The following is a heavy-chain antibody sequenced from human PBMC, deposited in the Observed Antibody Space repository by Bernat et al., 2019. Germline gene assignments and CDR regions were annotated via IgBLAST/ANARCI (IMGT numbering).Heavy chain of an antibody. D-gene: IGHD3-10*01. J-gene: IGHJ5*02. CDR2: ISAGNRNT. Sequence: QVQLVQSGAEVKKPGASVKVSCKASGDTFSSYAVHWVRQAPGQGLEWMGRISAGNRNTKYSQTFQDRLTITRDTPASTAYMDLSSLRSEDTAFYSCARDLGFRESNGFDPWGQGTLVIVSS. CDR3: ARDLGFRESNGFDP. CDR1: GDTFSSYA. V-gene: IGHV1-3*01.